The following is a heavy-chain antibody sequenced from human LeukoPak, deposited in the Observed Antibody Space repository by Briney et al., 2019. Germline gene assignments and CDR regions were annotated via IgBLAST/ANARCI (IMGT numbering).Heavy chain of an antibody. Sequence: GGSLRLSCAASGFDLSTYEMNWVRQDPGKGLEWIADITISGHTKNYADSVKGRFSISRDNARTSLYLQMHSLRVEDTGVYYCARGDPHADLWGQGTLVTAST. D-gene: IGHD5-24*01. V-gene: IGHV3-48*03. CDR3: ARGDPHADL. CDR1: GFDLSTYE. CDR2: ITISGHTK. J-gene: IGHJ5*02.